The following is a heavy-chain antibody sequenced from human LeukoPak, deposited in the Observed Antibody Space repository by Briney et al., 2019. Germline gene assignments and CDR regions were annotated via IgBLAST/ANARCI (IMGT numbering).Heavy chain of an antibody. Sequence: PSQTLSLTCGVSGGSISSGGFSWSWIRQPPGKGLEWIGYAYYSGHTNYNSSLKSRVTMSLDTSKSQFSLRLSSVTAADTAVYFCARHPFATPFDYWGPGTLVTVSS. J-gene: IGHJ4*02. CDR1: GGSISSGGFS. D-gene: IGHD2-15*01. CDR2: AYYSGHT. CDR3: ARHPFATPFDY. V-gene: IGHV4-30-4*07.